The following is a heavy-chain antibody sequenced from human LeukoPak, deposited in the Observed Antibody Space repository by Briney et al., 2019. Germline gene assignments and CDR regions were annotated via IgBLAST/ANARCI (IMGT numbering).Heavy chain of an antibody. CDR2: TYYRSKWYN. CDR3: ARAVYSSSWYYFDY. Sequence: SQTLSLTCAISGDSVSSNSAAWNCIRQSPSIGLQWLVRTYYRSKWYNDYAVSVKSRITINPDTSKNQFSLQLNSVTPEDTAVYYCARAVYSSSWYYFDYWGQGTMVTVSS. CDR1: GDSVSSNSAA. J-gene: IGHJ4*02. V-gene: IGHV6-1*01. D-gene: IGHD6-13*01.